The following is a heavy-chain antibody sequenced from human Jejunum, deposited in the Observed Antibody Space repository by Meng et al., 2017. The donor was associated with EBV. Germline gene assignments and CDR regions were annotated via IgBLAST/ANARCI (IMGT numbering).Heavy chain of an antibody. CDR3: AGNGYYALEY. D-gene: IGHD3-22*01. V-gene: IGHV4-4*02. J-gene: IGHJ4*02. CDR1: GGSISDNDW. CDR2: IYHGGGT. Sequence: QVRLQGAGPRRGKPSGTLSLTCVVSGGSISDNDWWSWVRQPPGKGLEWLGEIYHGGGTNYNPSLESRVTISVDKSKNQFSLKLNSVTVADTAAYYCAGNGYYALEYWGPGILVTVSS.